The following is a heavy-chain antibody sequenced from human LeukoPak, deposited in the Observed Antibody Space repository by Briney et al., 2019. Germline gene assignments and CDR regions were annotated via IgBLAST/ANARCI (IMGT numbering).Heavy chain of an antibody. J-gene: IGHJ4*02. CDR1: GFTFSNYR. CDR3: ASRDY. Sequence: GGTLRLSCAASGFTFSNYRMHWVCHGPGKGLGWVSRINNDGSSTSYADSVKGRFTISRDNAKNTLSLQMNSLRAEDTAVYYCASRDYWGQGTLVTVSS. CDR2: INNDGSST. V-gene: IGHV3-74*01.